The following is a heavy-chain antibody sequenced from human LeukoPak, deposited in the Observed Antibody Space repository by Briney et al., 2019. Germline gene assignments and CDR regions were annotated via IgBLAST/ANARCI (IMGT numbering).Heavy chain of an antibody. J-gene: IGHJ6*02. Sequence: PSETLSLTCTVSCGSIIGYYLSWIRQPPGKGVEWLGSIYYSGSTNYNPSLKSRVTISVETSKNQFSLKLSSVTAADTAVYYCAGYANSPYYYYAMDGWGQGTTGTVS. CDR2: IYYSGST. CDR3: AGYANSPYYYYAMDG. CDR1: CGSIIGYY. D-gene: IGHD4/OR15-4a*01. V-gene: IGHV4-59*12.